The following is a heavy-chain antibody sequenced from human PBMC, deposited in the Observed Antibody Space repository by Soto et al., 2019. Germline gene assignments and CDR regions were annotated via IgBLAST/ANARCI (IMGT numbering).Heavy chain of an antibody. CDR3: AKDAPVGATNWFDP. CDR1: GFTFSSYW. D-gene: IGHD1-26*01. Sequence: PGGSLRLSCAASGFTFSSYWMSWVRQAPGKGLEWVANIKQDGSEKYYVGSVKGRFTISRDNSKNTLYLQMNSLRAEDTAVYYCAKDAPVGATNWFDPWGQGTLVTVSS. J-gene: IGHJ5*02. CDR2: IKQDGSEK. V-gene: IGHV3-7*03.